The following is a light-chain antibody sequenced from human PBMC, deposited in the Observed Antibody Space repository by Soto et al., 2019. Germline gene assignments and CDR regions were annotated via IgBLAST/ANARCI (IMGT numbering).Light chain of an antibody. CDR2: DAS. J-gene: IGKJ5*01. CDR1: QSISSW. Sequence: DIQMTQSPSTLSASVGDRVTITCRASQSISSWLAWYQQKPGKAPKLLIYDASSLESGVPSRFSGSGSGTEFTLTISSLQSEDFALYYCQQYNNWPITFGQGTQREIK. CDR3: QQYNNWPIT. V-gene: IGKV1-5*01.